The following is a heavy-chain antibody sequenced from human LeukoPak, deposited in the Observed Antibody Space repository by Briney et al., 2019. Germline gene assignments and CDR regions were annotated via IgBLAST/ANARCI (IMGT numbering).Heavy chain of an antibody. CDR2: IWYDGSSK. Sequence: GGSLRLSCAASGFTFSSYGMHWVRQAPGKGLEWVAVIWYDGSSKYYADSVKGRFTISRDNSKNTLYLQMNSLRAEDTAVYYCARDPKYYYDSSGYLDAFDIWGQGTMVTVSS. CDR1: GFTFSSYG. D-gene: IGHD3-22*01. V-gene: IGHV3-33*01. CDR3: ARDPKYYYDSSGYLDAFDI. J-gene: IGHJ3*02.